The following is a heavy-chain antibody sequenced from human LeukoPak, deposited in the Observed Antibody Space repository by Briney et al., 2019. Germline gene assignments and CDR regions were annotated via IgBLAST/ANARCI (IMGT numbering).Heavy chain of an antibody. CDR3: AHFGSAEYFQD. V-gene: IGHV3-15*01. D-gene: IGHD3-10*01. CDR1: GFTFINAW. J-gene: IGHJ1*01. Sequence: GGSLRLSCAASGFTFINAWMSWVRQAPGKGLEWVGRIKRKSDGGTAEYAAPVKGRFTISRDDSKNTLYLQMNSLKTEDTAVYYCAHFGSAEYFQDWGQGTLVTVSS. CDR2: IKRKSDGGTA.